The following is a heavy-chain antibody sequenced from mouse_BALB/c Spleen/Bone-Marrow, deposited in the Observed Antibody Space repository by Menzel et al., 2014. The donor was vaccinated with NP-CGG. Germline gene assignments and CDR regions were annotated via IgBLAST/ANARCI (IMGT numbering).Heavy chain of an antibody. CDR1: GYAFSSSW. CDR2: IYPGDGDT. V-gene: IGHV1-82*01. CDR3: ARSYYGSSYYFDY. Sequence: QVTLKESGPELVKPGASVKISCKASGYAFSSSWMNWVKQRPGQGLEWIGRIYPGDGDTNYNGKFKGKATLTADKSSSTAYMQLSSLTSVDSAVYFCARSYYGSSYYFDYWGQGTTLTVSS. J-gene: IGHJ2*01. D-gene: IGHD1-1*01.